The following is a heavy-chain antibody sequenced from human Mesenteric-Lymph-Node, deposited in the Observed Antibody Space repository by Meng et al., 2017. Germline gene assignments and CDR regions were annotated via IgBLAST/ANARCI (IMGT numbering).Heavy chain of an antibody. CDR3: ARGSAYDKYDY. Sequence: SLKISCAASGFSFDNYAMHWVRQAPGKGLEWVSGISWNSGTIGYADSVKGRFTISRDNAKNSLYLQMNSLRAEDTALYYCARGSAYDKYDYWGQGTLVTVSS. CDR2: ISWNSGTI. J-gene: IGHJ4*02. D-gene: IGHD5-12*01. CDR1: GFSFDNYA. V-gene: IGHV3-9*01.